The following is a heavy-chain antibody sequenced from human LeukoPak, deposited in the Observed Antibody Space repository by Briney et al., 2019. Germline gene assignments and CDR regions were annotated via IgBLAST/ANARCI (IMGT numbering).Heavy chain of an antibody. CDR3: ARTLYANYYYYMDV. CDR1: GGSISSYY. CDR2: IYYSGST. V-gene: IGHV4-59*01. D-gene: IGHD5/OR15-5a*01. J-gene: IGHJ6*03. Sequence: SETLSLTCTVSGGSISSYYWSWIRQPPGKGLEWIGYIYYSGSTNYNPSLKSRVTISVDTSKNQFSLKLSSVTAADTAVYYCARTLYANYYYYMDVWGKGTTVTVSS.